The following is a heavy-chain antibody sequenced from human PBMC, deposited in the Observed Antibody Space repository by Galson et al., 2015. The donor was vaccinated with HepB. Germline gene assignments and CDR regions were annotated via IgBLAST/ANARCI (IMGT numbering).Heavy chain of an antibody. V-gene: IGHV6-1*01. J-gene: IGHJ5*02. CDR3: ARDGCSGGSCYFRPAWFDP. CDR2: TYYRSKWYN. CDR1: GDSVSSNSAA. D-gene: IGHD2-15*01. Sequence: CAISGDSVSSNSAAWNWIRQSPSGGLEWLGRTYYRSKWYNDYAVSVKSRITINPDTSKNQFSLQLNSVTPEDTAVYYCARDGCSGGSCYFRPAWFDPWGQGTLVTVSS.